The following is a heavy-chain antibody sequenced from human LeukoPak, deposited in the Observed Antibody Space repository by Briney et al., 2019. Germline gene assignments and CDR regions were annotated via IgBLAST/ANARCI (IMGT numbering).Heavy chain of an antibody. Sequence: SETLSLTCTVSGGSISSYYWSWIRQPAGKGLEWIGRIYTSGSTDYNPSLKSRVTMSVDTSKNQFSLKLSSVTAADTAVYYCAREGPTGYYPKPRYYYYGMDVWGQGTTVTVSS. CDR3: AREGPTGYYPKPRYYYYGMDV. J-gene: IGHJ6*02. V-gene: IGHV4-4*07. D-gene: IGHD3-9*01. CDR2: IYTSGST. CDR1: GGSISSYY.